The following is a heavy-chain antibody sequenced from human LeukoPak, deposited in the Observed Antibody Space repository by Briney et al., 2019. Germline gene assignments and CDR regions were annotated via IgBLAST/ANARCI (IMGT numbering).Heavy chain of an antibody. D-gene: IGHD2-2*02. Sequence: PSETLSLTCTVSGGSITGYHRSWIRQSPGTGLEWIGYIHSGGTTNQNPSLRSRVTMSLDTSKNQFSLRLSSVTAADTALYYCARHGARAGGYCSSTSCYTFDSWGQGTVVTVSA. CDR3: ARHGARAGGYCSSTSCYTFDS. J-gene: IGHJ4*02. CDR2: IHSGGTT. CDR1: GGSITGYH. V-gene: IGHV4-4*09.